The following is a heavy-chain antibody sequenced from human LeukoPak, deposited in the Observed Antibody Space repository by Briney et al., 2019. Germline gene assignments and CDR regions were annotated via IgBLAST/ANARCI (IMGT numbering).Heavy chain of an antibody. J-gene: IGHJ6*03. V-gene: IGHV4-34*01. CDR2: INHGGTT. D-gene: IGHD1-1*01. CDR1: GGSLSDYY. Sequence: PSETLSLTCGVYGGSLSDYYWTWIRQPPGKGLEWIGEINHGGTTNYNPSLKSRVTTSVDTSKNQFSRKLSSVTAADTAVYYCARAITTTPTSYFYYYYMDVWGKGTTVTVSS. CDR3: ARAITTTPTSYFYYYYMDV.